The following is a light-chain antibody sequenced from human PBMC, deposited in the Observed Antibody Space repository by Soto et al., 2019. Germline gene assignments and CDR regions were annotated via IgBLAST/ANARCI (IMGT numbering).Light chain of an antibody. CDR1: SSDVGGYKY. Sequence: QAVLTQPASVSGSPGQSITISCTGTSSDVGGYKYVSWYQQHPDKAPKLMIYEVTNRPSGVSNRFSGSKSGNTASLTISGLQAEDEADYYCSSFTSSNTGVFGGGTKLTVL. CDR2: EVT. J-gene: IGLJ3*02. CDR3: SSFTSSNTGV. V-gene: IGLV2-14*01.